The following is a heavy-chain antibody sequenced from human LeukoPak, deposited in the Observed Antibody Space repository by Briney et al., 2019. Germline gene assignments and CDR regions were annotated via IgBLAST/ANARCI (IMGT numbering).Heavy chain of an antibody. CDR1: GGSISSSSYY. Sequence: SETLSLTCTVSGGSISSSSYYWGWIRQPPGKGLEWIGSIYYSGSTYYNPSLKSRVTISVDTSKNQFSLKLSSVTAADTAVYYCARRIVVVVAARWFDPWGQGTLVTVPS. CDR2: IYYSGST. D-gene: IGHD2-15*01. J-gene: IGHJ5*02. CDR3: ARRIVVVVAARWFDP. V-gene: IGHV4-39*01.